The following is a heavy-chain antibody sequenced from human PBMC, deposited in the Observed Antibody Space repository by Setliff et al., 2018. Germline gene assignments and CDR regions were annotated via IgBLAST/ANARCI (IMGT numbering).Heavy chain of an antibody. Sequence: PGGSLRLSCAASGFTFSSYWMSWVRQAPGKGLEWVGRIKSKTDGGTTDYAAPVKGRFTISRDDSKNTLYLQMNSLKTEDTAVYYCTTDLAPPTGAFDIWGQGTMVTVSS. CDR3: TTDLAPPTGAFDI. CDR2: IKSKTDGGTT. D-gene: IGHD3-3*02. CDR1: GFTFSSYW. J-gene: IGHJ3*02. V-gene: IGHV3-15*01.